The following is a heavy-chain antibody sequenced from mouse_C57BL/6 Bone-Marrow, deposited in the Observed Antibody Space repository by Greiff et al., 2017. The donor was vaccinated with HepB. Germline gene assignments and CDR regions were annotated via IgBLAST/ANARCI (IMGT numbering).Heavy chain of an antibody. Sequence: EVQLQQSGAELVRPGASVKLSCTASGFNIKDDYMHWVKQRPDQGLEWIGWIDPENGDTEYASKFQGKATITADTSSNTAYLQLSSLTSEDTAVYYCTTSRQLRLRAMDYWGQGTSVTVSS. V-gene: IGHV14-4*01. CDR2: IDPENGDT. J-gene: IGHJ4*01. CDR1: GFNIKDDY. D-gene: IGHD3-2*02. CDR3: TTSRQLRLRAMDY.